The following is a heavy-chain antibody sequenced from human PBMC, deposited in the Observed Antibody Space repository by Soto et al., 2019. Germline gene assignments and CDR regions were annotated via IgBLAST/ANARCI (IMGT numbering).Heavy chain of an antibody. CDR1: GFTFSTYA. CDR3: AGRYCTNGVCYTNYYYYIDV. J-gene: IGHJ6*03. V-gene: IGHV3-23*01. D-gene: IGHD2-8*01. CDR2: ITTSGGNT. Sequence: PGGSLRLSCAASGFTFSTYAMIWVRQATGKGLEWVSTITTSGGNTYYADSVQGRFTISRDNSKNTLYLQMNSLRAEDTAVYYCAGRYCTNGVCYTNYYYYIDVWGKGTTVTVSS.